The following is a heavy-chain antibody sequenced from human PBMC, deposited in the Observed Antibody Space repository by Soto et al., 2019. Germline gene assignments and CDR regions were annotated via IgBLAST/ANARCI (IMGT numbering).Heavy chain of an antibody. V-gene: IGHV1-18*01. CDR1: GYTFTSYG. Sequence: ASVKVSCKASGYTFTSYGISWVRQAPGQGLEWMGWISAYNGNTNCAQKLQGRVTMTTDTSTSTAYMELRSLRSDDTAVYYCARKSYRVTVRPDDALDIWGQGTMVTVSS. D-gene: IGHD3-16*02. J-gene: IGHJ3*02. CDR3: ARKSYRVTVRPDDALDI. CDR2: ISAYNGNT.